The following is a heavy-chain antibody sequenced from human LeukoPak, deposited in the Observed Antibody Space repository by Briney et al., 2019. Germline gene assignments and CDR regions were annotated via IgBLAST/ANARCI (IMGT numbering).Heavy chain of an antibody. CDR3: ARESIVSLGDRNYYYGMDV. V-gene: IGHV1-46*01. J-gene: IGHJ6*02. Sequence: ASVKVSCKASGYTFINYYMHWVRQAPGQGLEWMGIINPSGGSTSYAQKFQGRVTMTRDTSTSTVYMELSSLRSEDTAVYYCARESIVSLGDRNYYYGMDVWGQGTTVNVSS. CDR1: GYTFINYY. CDR2: INPSGGST. D-gene: IGHD5/OR15-5a*01.